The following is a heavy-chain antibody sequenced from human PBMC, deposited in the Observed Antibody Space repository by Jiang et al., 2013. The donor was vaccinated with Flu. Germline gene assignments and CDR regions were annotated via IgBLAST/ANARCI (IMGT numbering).Heavy chain of an antibody. D-gene: IGHD6-19*01. CDR1: GFTFYSYS. CDR2: ISSSSNTI. Sequence: QLLESGGGLVQPGGSLRLSCAASGFTFYSYSMDWVRQAPGKGLEWVSYISSSSNTIYYADSVKGRFTISRDNAKNSLYLQMNSLRDEDTAVYYCARVSSGWNWYFDLWGRGTLVTVSS. V-gene: IGHV3-48*02. CDR3: ARVSSGWNWYFDL. J-gene: IGHJ2*01.